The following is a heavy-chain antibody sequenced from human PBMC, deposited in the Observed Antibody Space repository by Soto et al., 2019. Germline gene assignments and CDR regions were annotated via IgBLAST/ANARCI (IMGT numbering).Heavy chain of an antibody. CDR2: INPILSVS. CDR3: ATNYGSGYRAFDY. Sequence: QVQLVQSGAEVQKPGSSVKVSCKASGDTFSFYSINWVRQAPGLGLEWMGRINPILSVSNYAQKFQGRVTITAEKSTSTAYMDLSRLRSEDTAMYYCATNYGSGYRAFDYWGQGALVTVSS. V-gene: IGHV1-69*02. D-gene: IGHD3-10*01. CDR1: GDTFSFYS. J-gene: IGHJ4*02.